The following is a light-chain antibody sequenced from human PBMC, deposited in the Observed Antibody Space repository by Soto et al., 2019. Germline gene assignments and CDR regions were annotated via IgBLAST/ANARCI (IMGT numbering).Light chain of an antibody. Sequence: QSALTQPASVSGSPGQSITISCTGTSSDVGRYDYVSWYQQHPGKAPKLMVSEVSHRPSGVSNRFSGSKSGNTASLTISGLQAEDEADYYCSSYSTMGNYVFGDGTKVTVL. CDR3: SSYSTMGNYV. J-gene: IGLJ1*01. CDR1: SSDVGRYDY. V-gene: IGLV2-14*01. CDR2: EVS.